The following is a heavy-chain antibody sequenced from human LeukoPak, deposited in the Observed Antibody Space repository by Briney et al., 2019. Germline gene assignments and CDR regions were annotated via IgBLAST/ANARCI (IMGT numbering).Heavy chain of an antibody. CDR1: GFTFSSYA. V-gene: IGHV3-23*01. Sequence: PGGSLRLSCAASGFTFSSYAMSWVRQAPGKGLEWVSAISGSGGSTYYADSVKGRLTISRDNSKNTLYLQMNSLRAEDTAVYYCARTLHPVMVRGPIPIWGQGTMVTVSS. J-gene: IGHJ3*02. CDR3: ARTLHPVMVRGPIPI. D-gene: IGHD3-10*01. CDR2: ISGSGGST.